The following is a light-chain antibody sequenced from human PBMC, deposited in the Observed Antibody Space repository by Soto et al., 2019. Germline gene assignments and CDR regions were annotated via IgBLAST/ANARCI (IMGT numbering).Light chain of an antibody. CDR1: SSDVGGYDF. CDR3: TSYTSRSLYV. CDR2: EVT. Sequence: QSVLTQPASVSGSPGQSITISCTGTSSDVGGYDFVSWYQHHPGKAPKLLIFEVTNRPSGVSHRFSGSKSGNTASLTISGLQVEDEADYYCTSYTSRSLYVFGAGTKVTVL. V-gene: IGLV2-14*01. J-gene: IGLJ1*01.